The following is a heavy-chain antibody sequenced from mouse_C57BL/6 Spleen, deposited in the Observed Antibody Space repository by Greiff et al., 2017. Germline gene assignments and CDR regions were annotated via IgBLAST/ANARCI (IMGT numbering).Heavy chain of an antibody. D-gene: IGHD2-1*01. CDR1: GYTFTDYE. CDR3: TTLRGNYGWFAY. CDR2: IDPETGGT. J-gene: IGHJ3*01. Sequence: VKVVESGAELVRPGASVTLSCKASGYTFTDYEMHWVKQTPVHGLEWIGAIDPETGGTAYNQKFKGKAILTADKSSSTAYMELRSLTSEDSAVYYCTTLRGNYGWFAYWGQGTLVTVSA. V-gene: IGHV1-15*01.